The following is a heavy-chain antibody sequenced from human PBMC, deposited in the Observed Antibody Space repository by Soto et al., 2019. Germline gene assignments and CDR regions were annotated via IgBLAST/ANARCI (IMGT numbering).Heavy chain of an antibody. D-gene: IGHD3-10*01. J-gene: IGHJ4*02. CDR3: ARGPPHFYGSGSLFDY. Sequence: GGSLRLSCAASGFTFSSYWMSWVRQAPGKGLEWVANIKQDGSEKYYVDSVKGRFTISRDNAKNSLYLQMNSLRAEDTAVYYCARGPPHFYGSGSLFDYWGQGTLVTVSS. CDR1: GFTFSSYW. V-gene: IGHV3-7*01. CDR2: IKQDGSEK.